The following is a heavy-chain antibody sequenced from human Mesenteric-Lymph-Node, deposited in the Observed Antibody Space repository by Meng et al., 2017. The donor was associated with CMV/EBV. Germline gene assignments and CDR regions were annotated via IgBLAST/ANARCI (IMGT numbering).Heavy chain of an antibody. Sequence: KTSGYTFTAHYMHWVRQAPGQGLEWMGWINPNSGVINYAQKFQGWVTMTGDTSISTVYMELSRLTSDDTAVYYCARTLGFHNYGDYGFWGQGTLVTVSS. V-gene: IGHV1-2*04. CDR3: ARTLGFHNYGDYGF. J-gene: IGHJ4*02. CDR1: GYTFTAHY. D-gene: IGHD4-17*01. CDR2: INPNSGVI.